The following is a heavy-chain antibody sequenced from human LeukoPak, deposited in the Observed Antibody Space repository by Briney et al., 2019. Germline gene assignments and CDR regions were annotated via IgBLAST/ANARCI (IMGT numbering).Heavy chain of an antibody. Sequence: SVKVSCKASGYTFTNYDINWVRQASGQGLEWMGWMNPNSGNTGYAQKFQGRVIMTRNTSISTAYMELSSLRSEDTAVYYCARDSPARGDPPPHWGQGTLVTVSS. D-gene: IGHD3-10*01. V-gene: IGHV1-8*01. CDR2: MNPNSGNT. CDR1: GYTFTNYD. CDR3: ARDSPARGDPPPH. J-gene: IGHJ1*01.